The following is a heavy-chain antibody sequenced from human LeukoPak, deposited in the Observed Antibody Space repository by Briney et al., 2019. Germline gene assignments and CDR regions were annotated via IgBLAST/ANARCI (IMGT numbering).Heavy chain of an antibody. V-gene: IGHV3-23*01. CDR3: ATLRYTSGRQGFDS. CDR1: GFAFNIYP. Sequence: GGSLRLSCAASGFAFNIYPMIWARQAPGKGLEWVSSISANSATTNYADSAKGRFTVSRDNSKSTVYLQMNSLRAEDTAVYYCATLRYTSGRQGFDSCGQGTRVTVSS. CDR2: ISANSATT. J-gene: IGHJ4*02. D-gene: IGHD6-19*01.